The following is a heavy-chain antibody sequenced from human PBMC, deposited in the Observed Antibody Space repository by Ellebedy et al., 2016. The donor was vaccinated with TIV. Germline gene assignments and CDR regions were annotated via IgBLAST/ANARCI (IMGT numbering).Heavy chain of an antibody. CDR1: GGTFSSYA. J-gene: IGHJ4*02. CDR2: IIPIFGIV. D-gene: IGHD2-15*01. CDR3: ARGADRYCTGGKCYRDFDS. Sequence: SVKVSCXASGGTFSSYAISWVRQAPGQGLEWMGGIIPIFGIVNYAQKFQGRVTITADESTSTVYMDLSSLRSEDTAVYYCARGADRYCTGGKCYRDFDSWGQGTLVTVSS. V-gene: IGHV1-69*13.